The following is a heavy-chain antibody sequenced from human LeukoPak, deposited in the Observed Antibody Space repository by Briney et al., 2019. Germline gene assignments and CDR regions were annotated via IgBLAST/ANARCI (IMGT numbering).Heavy chain of an antibody. D-gene: IGHD6-13*01. CDR2: INHSGST. CDR3: ARAAAPPLSFDY. CDR1: GGSFSGYY. J-gene: IGHJ4*02. Sequence: SETLSLTCAVYGGSFSGYYWSWIRQPPGKGLEWIGEINHSGSTNYNPSLKSRVTISVDTSKNQFSLKLSSVTAADTAVYYCARAAAPPLSFDYWGQGTLVTVSS. V-gene: IGHV4-34*01.